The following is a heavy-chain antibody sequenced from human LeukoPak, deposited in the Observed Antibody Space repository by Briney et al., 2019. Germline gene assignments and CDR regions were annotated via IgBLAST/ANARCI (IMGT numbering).Heavy chain of an antibody. Sequence: GASVKVSCKASGYTFASYGISWVRQAPGQGLEWMGWISAYNGNTNYAQKLQGRVTMTTDTSTSTAYMELRSLRSDDTAVYYCAREGRNYYDSSGYSWFDPWGQGTLVTVSS. CDR1: GYTFASYG. V-gene: IGHV1-18*01. CDR3: AREGRNYYDSSGYSWFDP. CDR2: ISAYNGNT. D-gene: IGHD3-22*01. J-gene: IGHJ5*02.